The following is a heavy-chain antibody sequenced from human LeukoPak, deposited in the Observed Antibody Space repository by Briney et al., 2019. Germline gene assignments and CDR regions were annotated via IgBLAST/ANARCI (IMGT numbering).Heavy chain of an antibody. J-gene: IGHJ4*02. D-gene: IGHD3-22*01. CDR2: FGTRSTSV. CDR3: AREVSEGFDF. V-gene: IGHV3-21*01. CDR1: GFTFSGYS. Sequence: GGSLRLTCTASGFTFSGYSMNWIRQAPGKGLEWVSSFGTRSTSVYHAGSVKGRFAISRDNAKNSLYLQMNSLRAEDTALYYCAREVSEGFDFWGQGTLVPVSS.